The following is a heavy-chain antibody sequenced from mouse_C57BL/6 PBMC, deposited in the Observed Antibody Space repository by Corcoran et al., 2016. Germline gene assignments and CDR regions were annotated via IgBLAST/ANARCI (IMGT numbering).Heavy chain of an antibody. CDR2: INPYNGGT. J-gene: IGHJ2*01. D-gene: IGHD1-1*01. CDR3: ATTVVAKDY. V-gene: IGHV1-19*01. Sequence: EVQLQQSGPVLVKPGASVKMSCKASGYTFTDYYMNWVKQSHGKSLEWIGVINPYNGGTSYNQKFQGKATLTVDKSSSTAYMELNSLTSEDSAVYYCATTVVAKDYWGQGTTLTVSS. CDR1: GYTFTDYY.